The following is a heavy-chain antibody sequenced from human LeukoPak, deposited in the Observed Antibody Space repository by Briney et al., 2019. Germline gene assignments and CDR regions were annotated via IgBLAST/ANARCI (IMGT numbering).Heavy chain of an antibody. D-gene: IGHD5-18*01. J-gene: IGHJ2*01. Sequence: SETLSLTCAVSGGSISSGGYSWSWIRQPPGKGLEWIGYIYHSGSTYYNPSLKSRVTISVDTSKNQFSLKLSSVTAADTAVYYCARVVNTAMVYWYFDLWGRGTLVTVSS. V-gene: IGHV4-30-2*01. CDR1: GGSISSGGYS. CDR3: ARVVNTAMVYWYFDL. CDR2: IYHSGST.